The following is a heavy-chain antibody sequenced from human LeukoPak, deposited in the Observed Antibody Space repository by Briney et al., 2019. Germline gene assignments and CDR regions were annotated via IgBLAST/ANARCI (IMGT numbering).Heavy chain of an antibody. D-gene: IGHD3-9*01. CDR2: IKQDGSEK. CDR1: GFTFSSYW. Sequence: GGSLRLSCAASGFTFSSYWMSWVRQAPGKGLEWVANIKQDGSEKYYVDSVKGRFTISRDNAKNSLYLQMNSLRAEDTAVYYCARRRSFDWFAVVYGMDVWGQGTTVTVSS. V-gene: IGHV3-7*01. CDR3: ARRRSFDWFAVVYGMDV. J-gene: IGHJ6*02.